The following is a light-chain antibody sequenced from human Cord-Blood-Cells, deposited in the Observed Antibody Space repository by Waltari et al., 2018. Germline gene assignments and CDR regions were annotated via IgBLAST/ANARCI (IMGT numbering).Light chain of an antibody. CDR1: QSISSW. J-gene: IGKJ2*01. CDR3: QQYNSYSPYT. V-gene: IGKV1-5*03. CDR2: KAS. Sequence: DIQMTQSTSTLSASVGDIVTITCRASQSISSWLAWYQQKPGKAPKLLIYKASILECGVPSRFSGSGSGTEFTLTISSLQPDDFATYYCQQYNSYSPYTFGQGTKLEIK.